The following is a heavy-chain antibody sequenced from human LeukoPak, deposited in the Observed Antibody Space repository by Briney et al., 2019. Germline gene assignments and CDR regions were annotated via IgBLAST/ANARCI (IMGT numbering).Heavy chain of an antibody. D-gene: IGHD4-23*01. V-gene: IGHV4-30-2*03. CDR2: IYHSGNT. CDR1: GGSISSGGYS. J-gene: IGHJ4*02. Sequence: SQTLSLTCAVSGGSISSGGYSWSWIRQPPGKGLEWIGSIYHSGNTLYNPSLKSRVTISVDTSKNQFSLKLRSVTAADTAVYYCGRVGAAHPSDYGGYYYFDYWGQGNLVTVSS. CDR3: GRVGAAHPSDYGGYYYFDY.